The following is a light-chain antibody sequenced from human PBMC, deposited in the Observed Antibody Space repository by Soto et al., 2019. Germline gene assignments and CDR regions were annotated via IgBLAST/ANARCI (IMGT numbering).Light chain of an antibody. CDR2: WAS. Sequence: DIVMTQYPDSLAVSLGERATMHCKSSQTVFYGIHKTNYLAWYQHKPGQPPKLLIYWASTSESGFPHRFRGIGSETDFTLTRGRLQAVDVAVYYCQQPYAPPLTFGGGT. CDR3: QQPYAPPLT. J-gene: IGKJ4*02. CDR1: QTVFYGIHKTNY. V-gene: IGKV4-1*01.